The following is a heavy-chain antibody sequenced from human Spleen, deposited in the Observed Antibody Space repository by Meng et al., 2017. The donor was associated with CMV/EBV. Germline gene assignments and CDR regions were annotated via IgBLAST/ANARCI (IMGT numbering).Heavy chain of an antibody. CDR1: GGSFSGYY. Sequence: SETLSLTCAVYGGSFSGYYWSWIRQPPGKGLEWIGEINHSGSTNYNPSLKSRVTISVDTSKNQFSLKLSSVTAADTAVYYCARSGKYYDFWSGYTYGMDVWGQGTTVTVSS. D-gene: IGHD3-3*01. CDR3: ARSGKYYDFWSGYTYGMDV. V-gene: IGHV4-34*01. CDR2: INHSGST. J-gene: IGHJ6*02.